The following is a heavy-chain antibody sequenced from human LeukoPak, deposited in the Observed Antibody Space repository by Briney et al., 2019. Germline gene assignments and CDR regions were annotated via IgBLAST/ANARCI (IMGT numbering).Heavy chain of an antibody. J-gene: IGHJ4*02. CDR2: IIPIFGTA. D-gene: IGHD5-18*01. CDR3: ARAIQLWVQPDY. CDR1: GGTFSSYA. Sequence: SVKVSCKASGGTFSSYAISWVRQAPGQGLEWMGGIIPIFGTANYAQKCQSRVTITTDESTSTAYMEVSSLRSEDTAVYYCARAIQLWVQPDYWGQGTLVTVSS. V-gene: IGHV1-69*05.